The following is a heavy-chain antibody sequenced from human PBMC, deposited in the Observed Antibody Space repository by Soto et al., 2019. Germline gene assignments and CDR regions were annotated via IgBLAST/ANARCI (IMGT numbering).Heavy chain of an antibody. V-gene: IGHV3-33*01. CDR1: GFTFSSYG. Sequence: GGSLRLSCAASGFTFSSYGMHWVRQAPGKGLEWVAVIWYDGSNKYYADSVKGRFTISRDNSKNTLYLQMNSLRAEDTAVYYCARGSRARRYYYYYGMDVWGQGTTVTVSS. CDR3: ARGSRARRYYYYYGMDV. D-gene: IGHD6-25*01. J-gene: IGHJ6*02. CDR2: IWYDGSNK.